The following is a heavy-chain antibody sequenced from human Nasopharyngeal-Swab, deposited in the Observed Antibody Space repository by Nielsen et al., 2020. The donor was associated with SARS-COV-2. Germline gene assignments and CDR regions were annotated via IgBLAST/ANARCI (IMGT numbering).Heavy chain of an antibody. CDR2: IGDKDHNYAT. V-gene: IGHV3-73*01. CDR3: TTDFYFDF. CDR1: GFIFSDYA. Sequence: GESLKISCAASGFIFSDYAIHWVRQASGKGLEWVGRIGDKDHNYATTYGASVQGRFTISRDDSKNTAFLQMDSLKTEDTALYYCTTDFYFDFWGQGTLVTVSS. J-gene: IGHJ4*02.